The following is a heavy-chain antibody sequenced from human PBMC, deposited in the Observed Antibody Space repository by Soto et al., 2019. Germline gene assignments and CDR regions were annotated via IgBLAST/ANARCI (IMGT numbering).Heavy chain of an antibody. D-gene: IGHD4-4*01. CDR1: GFTFSNNW. Sequence: PGGSLRLSCAASGFTFSNNWMHWVRQVPGKGLVWISRINSDGSTTTYADSVKGRFTISRDNAKNTLYLQMNSLRAEDTAVYYCARGGGNINYYFDYWGQGALVTVSS. CDR3: ARGGGNINYYFDY. J-gene: IGHJ4*02. V-gene: IGHV3-74*01. CDR2: INSDGSTT.